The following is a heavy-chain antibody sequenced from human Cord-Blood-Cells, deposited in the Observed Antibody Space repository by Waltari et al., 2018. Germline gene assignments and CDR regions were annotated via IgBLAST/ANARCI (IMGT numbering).Heavy chain of an antibody. J-gene: IGHJ4*02. CDR1: GYTFSRYY. Sequence: QVQLVQGGAVVKKPGASVKVSCKASGYTFSRYYMPSVRQAPGQGLEWMGIINPSGGSTSYAQKFQGRVTMTRDTSTSTVYMELSSLRSEDTAVYYCARGPYSGYDFGDYWGQGTLVTVSS. CDR2: INPSGGST. D-gene: IGHD5-12*01. CDR3: ARGPYSGYDFGDY. V-gene: IGHV1-46*01.